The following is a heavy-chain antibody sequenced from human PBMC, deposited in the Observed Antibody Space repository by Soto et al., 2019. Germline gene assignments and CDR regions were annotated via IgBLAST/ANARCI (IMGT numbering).Heavy chain of an antibody. CDR3: ARTTAVPNTLRSRYFFDY. CDR2: VYYSGTT. V-gene: IGHV4-61*01. J-gene: IGHJ4*02. D-gene: IGHD4-17*01. CDR1: GGSVSNKTYY. Sequence: SETPSLTCSVSGGSVSNKTYYWSWIRQPPGKRLEWIGYVYYSGTTNYNPSLKSRVTISVDLSKNQFSLRLSSVTTADTALYYCARTTAVPNTLRSRYFFDYWGQGTLVTVSS.